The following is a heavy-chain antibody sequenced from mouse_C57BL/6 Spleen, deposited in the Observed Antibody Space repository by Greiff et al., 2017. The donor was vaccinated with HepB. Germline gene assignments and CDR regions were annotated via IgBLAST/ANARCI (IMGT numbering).Heavy chain of an antibody. V-gene: IGHV1-84*01. CDR3: ARSNLYYYGSSYGYAMDY. D-gene: IGHD1-1*01. J-gene: IGHJ4*01. CDR1: GYTFTDYY. CDR2: IYPGSGNT. Sequence: QVQLQQSGPELVKPGASVKISCKASGYTFTDYYINWVKQRPGQGLEWIGWIYPGSGNTKYNEKFKGKATLTVDTSSSTAYMQLSSLTSEDSAVYFCARSNLYYYGSSYGYAMDYWGQGTSVTVSS.